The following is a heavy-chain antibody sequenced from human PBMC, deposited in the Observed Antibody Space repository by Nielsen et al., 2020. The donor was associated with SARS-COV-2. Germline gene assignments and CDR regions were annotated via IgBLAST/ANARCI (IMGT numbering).Heavy chain of an antibody. D-gene: IGHD5-18*01. V-gene: IGHV3-49*04. J-gene: IGHJ6*02. CDR2: IRSKAYGGTI. Sequence: GGSLRLSCIVSGFTFGDYAVSWVRQAPGKGLEWVGFIRSKAYGGTIEYAASVKGRFTISRDDSKSIAYLQMNSLKTEDTAVYYCTRTLGIQLWSSYYGMDVWGQGTTVTVSS. CDR1: GFTFGDYA. CDR3: TRTLGIQLWSSYYGMDV.